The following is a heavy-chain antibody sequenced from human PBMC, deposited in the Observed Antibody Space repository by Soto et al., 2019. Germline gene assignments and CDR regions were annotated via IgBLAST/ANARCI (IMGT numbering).Heavy chain of an antibody. CDR3: ARESRNYYGSGSSVRWFDP. D-gene: IGHD3-10*01. CDR1: GFTFSNYA. J-gene: IGHJ5*02. Sequence: GGSLRLSCATSGFTFSNYAMSWVRQAPGKGLEWVSVICFFGGINYYADSVKGRFTISRYNSKNTLYLQMTSLRAEDTAVYYCARESRNYYGSGSSVRWFDPWGQGTLVTVSS. CDR2: ICFFGGIN. V-gene: IGHV3-23*03.